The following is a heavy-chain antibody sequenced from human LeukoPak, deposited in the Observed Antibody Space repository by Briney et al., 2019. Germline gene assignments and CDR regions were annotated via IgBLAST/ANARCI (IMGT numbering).Heavy chain of an antibody. D-gene: IGHD3-22*01. V-gene: IGHV3-74*01. CDR1: GFTFSTYW. CDR2: IKSDGST. CDR3: ARAPSEIGGYYPEYFRH. Sequence: GGSPRLPCAASGFTFSTYWMHWVRQAPGKGLVWVSRIKSDGSTNYADSVKGRFTISRDNAKNTLSLQMNSLRPEDTGVYYCARAPSEIGGYYPEYFRHWGQGTLVTVSS. J-gene: IGHJ1*01.